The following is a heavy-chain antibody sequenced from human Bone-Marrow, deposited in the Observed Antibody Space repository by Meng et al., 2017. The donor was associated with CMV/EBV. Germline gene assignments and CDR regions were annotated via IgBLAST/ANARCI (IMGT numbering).Heavy chain of an antibody. Sequence: ASVKVSCKASGGTFSSYTISWARQAPGQGLEWMGIINPSGGRTNYAQKFQGRITMTSDTSTSAVYMELNRLRSDDAAVYFCARDNTDYAYDYWGQGTLVTVSS. D-gene: IGHD4-17*01. CDR2: INPSGGRT. CDR1: GGTFSSYT. CDR3: ARDNTDYAYDY. J-gene: IGHJ4*02. V-gene: IGHV1-46*01.